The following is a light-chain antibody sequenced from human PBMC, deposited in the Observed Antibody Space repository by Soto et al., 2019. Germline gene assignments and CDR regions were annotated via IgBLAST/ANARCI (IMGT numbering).Light chain of an antibody. V-gene: IGKV3-15*01. CDR2: RAY. J-gene: IGKJ1*01. CDR3: KQYNNWPRT. CDR1: QSVNSN. Sequence: EIVMTQSPATLSVSPGERATLSCRASQSVNSNLAWYQQKPGQAPRLLIYRAYTRATGIPARFSGSGSGTDFTLTIRGLQSEDFAVYYCKQYNNWPRTVGQGTKVDIK.